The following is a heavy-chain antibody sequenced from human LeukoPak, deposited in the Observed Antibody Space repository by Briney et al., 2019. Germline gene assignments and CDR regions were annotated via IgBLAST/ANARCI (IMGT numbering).Heavy chain of an antibody. CDR2: ISYSGST. Sequence: SETLSLTCTVSGGSISSSSYYWGWIRQPPGKGLEWIGSISYSGSTYYNPSLKSRVTISVDTSKHQFALKLSSVTAADTAVYYCARSVDSLLNFDYWGQGTLVTVSS. J-gene: IGHJ4*02. D-gene: IGHD3-22*01. CDR3: ARSVDSLLNFDY. V-gene: IGHV4-39*01. CDR1: GGSISSSSYY.